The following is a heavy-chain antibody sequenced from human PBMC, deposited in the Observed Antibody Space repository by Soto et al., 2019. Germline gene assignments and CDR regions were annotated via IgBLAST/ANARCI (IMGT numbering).Heavy chain of an antibody. CDR3: ARALRRSAMIVVVIAAFDI. CDR1: GRSLSGGY. V-gene: IGHV4-34*01. J-gene: IGHJ3*02. D-gene: IGHD3-22*01. CDR2: INHSGST. Sequence: SETLSFTCVVYGRSLSGGYWCWFRQPPGKGIEWIGEINHSGSTNYNPSLKSRVTISVDTSKNQFSLKLSSVTAADTAVYYCARALRRSAMIVVVIAAFDIWGQGTMVTV.